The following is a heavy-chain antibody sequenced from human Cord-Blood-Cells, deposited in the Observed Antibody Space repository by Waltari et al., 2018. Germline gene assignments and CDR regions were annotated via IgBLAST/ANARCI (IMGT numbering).Heavy chain of an antibody. Sequence: QVQLQESGPGLVKPSETLSLTCTVPGGSISSYYLRCIRQPPGKGLECIGYIYYSGSTNYNPSLKSRVTISVDTSKNQFSLKLSSVTAADTAVYYCAGSRGFGNWFDPWGQGTLVTVSS. CDR1: GGSISSYY. CDR3: AGSRGFGNWFDP. J-gene: IGHJ5*02. CDR2: IYYSGST. V-gene: IGHV4-59*01. D-gene: IGHD3-10*01.